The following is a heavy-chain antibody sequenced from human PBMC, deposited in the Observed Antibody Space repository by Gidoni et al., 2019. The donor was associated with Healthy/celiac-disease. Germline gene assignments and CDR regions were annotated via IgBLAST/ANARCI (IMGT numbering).Heavy chain of an antibody. D-gene: IGHD1-26*01. CDR2: ISGSGGST. J-gene: IGHJ1*01. CDR1: GFPFSSSA. Sequence: EVQLLESGGGLVQPGGSLRLSCAASGFPFSSSAMSWVRQAPGKGLEWVSAISGSGGSTYYADSVKGRFTISRDNSKNTLYLQMNSLRAEDTAVYYCAKGVGATPRSASVQHWGQGTLVTVSS. V-gene: IGHV3-23*01. CDR3: AKGVGATPRSASVQH.